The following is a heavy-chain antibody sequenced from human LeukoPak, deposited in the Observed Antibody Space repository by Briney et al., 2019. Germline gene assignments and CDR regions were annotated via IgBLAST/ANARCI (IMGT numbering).Heavy chain of an antibody. J-gene: IGHJ4*02. CDR1: GFTFSSYG. Sequence: GGSLRLSCAASGFTFSSYGMHWVRQAPGKGLEGVAFIRYDGSNKYYADSVKGRFTISRDNSKNTLYLQMNSLRAEDTAVYYCARHVASGGSGVDYWGQGTLVTVSS. V-gene: IGHV3-30*02. CDR2: IRYDGSNK. D-gene: IGHD3-10*01. CDR3: ARHVASGGSGVDY.